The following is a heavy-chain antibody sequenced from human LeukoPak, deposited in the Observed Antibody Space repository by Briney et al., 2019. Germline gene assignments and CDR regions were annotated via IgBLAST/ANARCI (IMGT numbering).Heavy chain of an antibody. CDR2: IKQDGSEK. J-gene: IGHJ4*02. CDR1: GFTFSSSW. CDR3: AREDYSNYPYYFDY. Sequence: GGSLRLSCAASGFTFSSSWMSWVRQAPGKGLEWVANIKQDGSEKYYVDSVKGRFTISRDNAKNSLYLQMNSLRAEDTAVYYCAREDYSNYPYYFDYWGQGTLVTVSS. D-gene: IGHD4-11*01. V-gene: IGHV3-7*01.